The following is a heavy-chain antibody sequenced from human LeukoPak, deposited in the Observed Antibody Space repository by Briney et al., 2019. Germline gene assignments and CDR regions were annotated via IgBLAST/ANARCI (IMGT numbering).Heavy chain of an antibody. CDR2: ISGSGGST. D-gene: IGHD1-26*01. V-gene: IGHV3-23*01. Sequence: GGSLRLSCAASGFTFSSYAMSWVPQAPGKGLEWVSAISGSGGSTYYADSVKGRFTISRDNSKNTLYLQMNSLRAEDTAVYYCAKSRGWELLGLYFDYWGQGTLITVSS. CDR3: AKSRGWELLGLYFDY. J-gene: IGHJ4*02. CDR1: GFTFSSYA.